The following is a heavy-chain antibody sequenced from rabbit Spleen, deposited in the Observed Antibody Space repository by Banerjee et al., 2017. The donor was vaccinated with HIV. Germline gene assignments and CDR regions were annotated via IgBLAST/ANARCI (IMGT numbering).Heavy chain of an antibody. V-gene: IGHV1S45*01. CDR3: ARDTGSSFSSYGMDL. D-gene: IGHD8-1*01. Sequence: QEQLVESGGGLVQPEGSLALTCTASGFSFSDNYYICWVRQAPGKGLEWISCITGASSDFTYSATWAKGRFTISKTSSTTVTLQMTSLTVADTATYFCARDTGSSFSSYGMDLWGPGTLVTVS. CDR1: GFSFSDNYY. J-gene: IGHJ6*01. CDR2: ITGASSDFT.